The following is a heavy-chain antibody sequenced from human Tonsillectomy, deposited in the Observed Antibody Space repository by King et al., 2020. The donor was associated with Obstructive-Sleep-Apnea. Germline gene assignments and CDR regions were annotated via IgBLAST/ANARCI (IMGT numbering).Heavy chain of an antibody. CDR1: GGSISSYY. V-gene: IGHV4-59*01. D-gene: IGHD5-24*01. J-gene: IGHJ4*02. CDR3: ARDEGDGYNFEGYFDY. Sequence: QLQESGPGLVKPSETLSLTCTVSGGSISSYYWSWIRQPPGKGLKWIGYFYYSGSSNYNPSLTSRVTISVDTSKNQFSLKLSSVTAADTAVYYCARDEGDGYNFEGYFDYWGQGTLVTVSS. CDR2: FYYSGSS.